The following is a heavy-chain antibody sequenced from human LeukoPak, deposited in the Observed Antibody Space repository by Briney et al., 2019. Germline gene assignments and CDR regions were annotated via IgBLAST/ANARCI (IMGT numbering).Heavy chain of an antibody. CDR2: ISGSGGST. V-gene: IGHV3-23*01. D-gene: IGHD4-11*01. Sequence: GSLRLSCAASGFTFSSYAMSWVRQAPGKGLEWVSAISGSGGSTYYADSVKGRFTISRDNSKNTLYLQMNSLRAEDTAVYYRAKGRAYSNYVGDFQHWGQGTLVTVSS. J-gene: IGHJ1*01. CDR1: GFTFSSYA. CDR3: AKGRAYSNYVGDFQH.